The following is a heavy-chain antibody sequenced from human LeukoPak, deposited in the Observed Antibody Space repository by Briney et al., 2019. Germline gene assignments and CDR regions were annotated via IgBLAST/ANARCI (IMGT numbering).Heavy chain of an antibody. D-gene: IGHD1-1*01. CDR2: IIPIFGTA. CDR1: GVTFIRDA. Sequence: PSVKVSCKASGVTFIRDAISWVRQAPGQGLEWVGGIIPIFGTANYAQKFQGRVTITTDESTSTAYMELSGLRSEDTAVYYCARDATGTPASYWGQGTLVTVSS. V-gene: IGHV1-69*05. CDR3: ARDATGTPASY. J-gene: IGHJ4*02.